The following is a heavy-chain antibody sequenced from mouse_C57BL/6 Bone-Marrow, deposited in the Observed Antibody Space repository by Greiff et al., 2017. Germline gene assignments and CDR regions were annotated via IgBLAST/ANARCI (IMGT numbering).Heavy chain of an antibody. V-gene: IGHV6-6*01. D-gene: IGHD2-4*01. CDR1: GFTFSDAW. J-gene: IGHJ2*01. Sequence: EVKLEESGGGLVQPGGSMKLSCAASGFTFSDAWMDWVRQSPEKGLEWVAEIRNKANNHATYYAESVKGRFTISRDDCKSSVYLQMKSLRAEDTGIYYCTREDYDGVYFDYWGQGTTLTVSS. CDR3: TREDYDGVYFDY. CDR2: IRNKANNHAT.